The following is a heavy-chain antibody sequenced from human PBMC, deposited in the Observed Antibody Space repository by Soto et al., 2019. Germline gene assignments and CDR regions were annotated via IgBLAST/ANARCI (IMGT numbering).Heavy chain of an antibody. D-gene: IGHD1-26*01. V-gene: IGHV2-70*11. Sequence: GTGAEIGKPTPTHTVSISVFAVSLNTNGKCFSWIRQPPGKALEWLARIDWDDDKYYSTSLKTRLTISKDTSKNQVVLTMTNMDPVDTATYYCARIRIIEKGATTFNDYWGQGTLVTVSS. J-gene: IGHJ4*02. CDR2: IDWDDDK. CDR3: ARIRIIEKGATTFNDY. CDR1: AVSLNTNGKC.